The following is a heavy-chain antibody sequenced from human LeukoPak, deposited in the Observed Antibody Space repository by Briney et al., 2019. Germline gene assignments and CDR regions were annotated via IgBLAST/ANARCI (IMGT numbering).Heavy chain of an antibody. CDR2: ISAYNGNT. CDR1: GYTFTSYG. J-gene: IGHJ4*02. D-gene: IGHD1-14*01. V-gene: IGHV1-18*01. Sequence: GASVKVSCKASGYTFTSYGISWVRQAPGQGLEWMGWISAYNGNTNYAQKLQGRVTMTTDTSTSTAYMELRSLRSDDTAVYYCARVRHAFEGKEPDDYWGQGTLVTVSS. CDR3: ARVRHAFEGKEPDDY.